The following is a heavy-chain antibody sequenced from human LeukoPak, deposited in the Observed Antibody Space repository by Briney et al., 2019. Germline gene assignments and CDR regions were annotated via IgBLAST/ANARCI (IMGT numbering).Heavy chain of an antibody. J-gene: IGHJ4*02. CDR1: GFTFSSYS. Sequence: PGGSLRLSCAASGFTFSSYSMNWVRQAPGKGLEWVSSISSSSSYIYYADSVKGRFTISRDSAKNSLYLQMNSLRAEDTAVYYCARGGPGPISYFDYWGQGTLVTVSS. CDR2: ISSSSSYI. D-gene: IGHD3-10*01. V-gene: IGHV3-21*01. CDR3: ARGGPGPISYFDY.